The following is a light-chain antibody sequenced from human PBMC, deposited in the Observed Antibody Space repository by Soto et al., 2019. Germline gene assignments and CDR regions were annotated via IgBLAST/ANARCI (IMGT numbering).Light chain of an antibody. CDR3: QQYGSSGT. CDR2: GAS. Sequence: TQSPSSLSASVGDRVTITCRASQSIDTFLNWYQQKPGQAPRLLIYGASNRATGIPDRFSGSGSGTDFTLTISRLEPEDFAVYYCQQYGSSGTFGQGTKVDIK. J-gene: IGKJ1*01. CDR1: QSIDTF. V-gene: IGKV3-20*01.